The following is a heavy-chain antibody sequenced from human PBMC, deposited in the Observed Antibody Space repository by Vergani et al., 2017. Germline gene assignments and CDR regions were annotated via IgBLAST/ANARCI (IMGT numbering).Heavy chain of an antibody. CDR3: AKANIAAAGTFLGEAPTYKDY. CDR1: GFTFSSYG. Sequence: QVQLVESGGGVVQPGSSLRLSCAASGFTFSSYGMHWVRQAPGKGLEWVAGILYDGRNKYYADSVKGRFTISRDNSKNTLYLQMNSLRAEDTAVYYCAKANIAAAGTFLGEAPTYKDYWGQGTLVTVSS. CDR2: ILYDGRNK. V-gene: IGHV3-30*18. J-gene: IGHJ4*02. D-gene: IGHD6-13*01.